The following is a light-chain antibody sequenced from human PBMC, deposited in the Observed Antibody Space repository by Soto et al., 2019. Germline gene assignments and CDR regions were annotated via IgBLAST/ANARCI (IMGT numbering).Light chain of an antibody. J-gene: IGKJ1*01. V-gene: IGKV1-5*01. CDR1: QSITIW. CDR3: QHYNSYSWT. Sequence: DIQMTQSASTLSASVGDRVTITCRASQSITIWLAWYQQKPGKAPKLLIFDASSLESGVPSRFSGSGSGTEFTLTISSLQPDDFATYYCQHYNSYSWTFGQGTKVDIK. CDR2: DAS.